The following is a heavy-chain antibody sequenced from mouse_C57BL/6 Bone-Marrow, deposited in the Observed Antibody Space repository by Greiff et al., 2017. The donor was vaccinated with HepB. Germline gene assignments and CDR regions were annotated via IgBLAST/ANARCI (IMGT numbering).Heavy chain of an antibody. Sequence: EVQLQESGPELVKPGDSVKISCKASGYSFTGYFMNWVMQSHGKSLEWIGRINPYNGDTFYNQKFKGKATLTVDKSSSTAHMELRSLTAEDAAVYYCAREGEDYGNSRYWYFDVWGTGTTVTVSS. V-gene: IGHV1-20*01. CDR2: INPYNGDT. CDR1: GYSFTGYF. D-gene: IGHD2-1*01. CDR3: AREGEDYGNSRYWYFDV. J-gene: IGHJ1*03.